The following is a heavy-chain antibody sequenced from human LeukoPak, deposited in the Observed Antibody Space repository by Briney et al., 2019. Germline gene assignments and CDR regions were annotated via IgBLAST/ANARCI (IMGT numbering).Heavy chain of an antibody. Sequence: GGSLRLSCAASGFTFSSYWMYWVRQAPGKGLVWVSRINTDGSSTTYADSVKVRFTISRDNAKNTLYLQMNSLRAEDTAVYYCARGHYYDSSGYCPYWGQGTLVTVSS. D-gene: IGHD3-22*01. CDR1: GFTFSSYW. CDR2: INTDGSST. CDR3: ARGHYYDSSGYCPY. J-gene: IGHJ4*02. V-gene: IGHV3-74*01.